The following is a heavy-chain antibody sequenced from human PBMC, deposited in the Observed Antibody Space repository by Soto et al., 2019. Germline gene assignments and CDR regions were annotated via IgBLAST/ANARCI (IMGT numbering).Heavy chain of an antibody. CDR2: IHYSEKS. J-gene: IGHJ4*02. CDR3: ARGGGSGWNFDS. Sequence: PSQPRSLDCAFSGESITRWSSNQLRQSPGKGLECIGCIHYSEKSNYSPSLRSRVTMSVDTSKNQFSLKLNSMTAADTARYYCARGGGSGWNFDSWGQGILVTVSS. D-gene: IGHD6-19*01. V-gene: IGHV4-59*01. CDR1: GESITRWS.